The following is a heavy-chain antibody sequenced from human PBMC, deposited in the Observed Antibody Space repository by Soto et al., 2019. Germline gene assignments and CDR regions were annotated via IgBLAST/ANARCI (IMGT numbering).Heavy chain of an antibody. CDR3: AKERYSSRSPDFDY. CDR1: GFTFSTYG. D-gene: IGHD6-13*01. V-gene: IGHV3-30*18. Sequence: QVQLVESGGGVVQPGRSLRLSCAASGFTFSTYGMHWVRQAPGKGLEWVAVISYDGTNKYYAHSVKGRFTISRPNSKNTLYLQMTSLRAEDTAVYYCAKERYSSRSPDFDYWGQGSLVTVSS. J-gene: IGHJ4*02. CDR2: ISYDGTNK.